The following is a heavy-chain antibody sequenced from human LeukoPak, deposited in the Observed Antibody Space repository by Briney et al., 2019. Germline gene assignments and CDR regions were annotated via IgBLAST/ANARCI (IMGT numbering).Heavy chain of an antibody. CDR2: FYYSGST. CDR3: ARLKAGDMYIWYHSFDY. V-gene: IGHV4-39*01. D-gene: IGHD1-1*01. Sequence: SETLSLTCTVSGGSIISSSYYWDWIRQPPGKGLDWIGSFYYSGSTYYNPSLKSRVTISVDTSKNQFSLKLSSVTAADTAVYYCARLKAGDMYIWYHSFDYWGQGTLVTVSS. CDR1: GGSIISSSYY. J-gene: IGHJ4*02.